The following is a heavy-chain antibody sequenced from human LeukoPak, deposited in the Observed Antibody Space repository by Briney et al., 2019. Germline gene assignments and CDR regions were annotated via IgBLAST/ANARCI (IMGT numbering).Heavy chain of an antibody. J-gene: IGHJ4*02. V-gene: IGHV3-74*01. Sequence: GGSLRLSCAASGFPFSSYWMHWVRQGPGKGLVWVSHINTDGSSTSYADSVKGRFTISRDNAKNTLYLQMNSLRAEDTAVYYCASTACSAGCYTGEGFDYWGQGTLVTVSS. D-gene: IGHD2-2*02. CDR2: INTDGSST. CDR3: ASTACSAGCYTGEGFDY. CDR1: GFPFSSYW.